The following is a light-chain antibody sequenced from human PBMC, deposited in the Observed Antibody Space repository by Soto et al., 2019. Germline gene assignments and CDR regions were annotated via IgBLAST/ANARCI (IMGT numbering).Light chain of an antibody. CDR3: GTWDRRLSVLV. Sequence: QSVLTQPPSVSAAPGQKVTISCSGSSSNIETNYVSWYQQLPGTAPKLLMYENNKRPSGIPDRFSGSKSGTSATLGITGLQTGDEADYYCGTWDRRLSVLVFGGGTQLTVL. CDR2: ENN. J-gene: IGLJ2*01. V-gene: IGLV1-51*02. CDR1: SSNIETNY.